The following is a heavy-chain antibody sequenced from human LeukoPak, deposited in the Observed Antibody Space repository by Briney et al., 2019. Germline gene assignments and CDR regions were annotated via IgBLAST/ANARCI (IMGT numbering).Heavy chain of an antibody. CDR2: IYTNGAT. J-gene: IGHJ4*02. CDR3: ARDRPYGDYTFDY. V-gene: IGHV4-4*07. D-gene: IGHD4-17*01. CDR1: GDSISGYY. Sequence: PSETLSLTCTVSGDSISGYYWSWVRQPAGKGLEWIGRIYTNGATNHNPSLKSRVTMSVDTSKNQFSLKLSSVTAADTAVYYCARDRPYGDYTFDYWGQGTLVTVSS.